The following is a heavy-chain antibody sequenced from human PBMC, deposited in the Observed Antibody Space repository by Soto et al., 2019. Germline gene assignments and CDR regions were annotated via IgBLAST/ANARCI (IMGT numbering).Heavy chain of an antibody. D-gene: IGHD2-2*02. CDR2: IFYNGST. CDR3: ARAGQYCSSTSCYTWSPYYYSGLDV. Sequence: SETLSLTCTVSGDSINSGDYYWSWIRQPPGKGLEWIGYIFYNGSTYYNPSLKSRVIISVDTSKNKFSLKLTSVTAADTAVYYCARAGQYCSSTSCYTWSPYYYSGLDVWGSGTTVTVSS. CDR1: GDSINSGDYY. V-gene: IGHV4-30-4*01. J-gene: IGHJ6*04.